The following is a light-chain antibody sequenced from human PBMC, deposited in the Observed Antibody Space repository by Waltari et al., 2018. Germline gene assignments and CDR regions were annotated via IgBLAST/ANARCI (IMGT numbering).Light chain of an antibody. V-gene: IGLV1-44*01. CDR3: AVWDDSLGGV. CDR2: NDN. CDR1: NSNIGGNF. J-gene: IGLJ3*02. Sequence: QSVLTQPPPVSGTPGQRVTISCSGSNSNIGGNFVNWYQQLPGKAPKLLIYNDNQGPSGVPDRFSASKSGTSAALAITGLQSEDEADYYCAVWDDSLGGVFGGGTKLTVL.